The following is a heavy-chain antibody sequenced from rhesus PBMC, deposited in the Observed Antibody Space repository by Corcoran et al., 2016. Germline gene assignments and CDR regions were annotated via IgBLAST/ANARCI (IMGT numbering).Heavy chain of an antibody. CDR2: IYWNDSK. Sequence: QVTLKESGPALVKPTKTTTLTCTFSGFSISTTGTGVGWIRQPPGKALEGLASIYWNDSKYYSTSLKSRLTISKDTSKNQVVLTMTNMDPVDTATYYCARTYNIWTGFIYWGQGVLVTVSS. D-gene: IGHD3-3*01. V-gene: IGHV2-95*01. CDR1: GFSISTTGTG. CDR3: ARTYNIWTGFIY. J-gene: IGHJ4*01.